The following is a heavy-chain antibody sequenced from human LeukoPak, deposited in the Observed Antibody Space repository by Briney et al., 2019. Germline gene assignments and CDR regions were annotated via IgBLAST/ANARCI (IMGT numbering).Heavy chain of an antibody. CDR1: GYTFTGYY. V-gene: IGHV1-2*02. Sequence: ASVKVSRKASGYTFTGYYMHWVRQAPGQGLEWMGWINPNSGGTNYAQKFQGRVTMTRDTSISTAYMELSRLRSDDTAVYYCARDPRSRRLRFLEWANAFDIWGQGTMVTVSS. D-gene: IGHD3-3*01. CDR2: INPNSGGT. J-gene: IGHJ3*02. CDR3: ARDPRSRRLRFLEWANAFDI.